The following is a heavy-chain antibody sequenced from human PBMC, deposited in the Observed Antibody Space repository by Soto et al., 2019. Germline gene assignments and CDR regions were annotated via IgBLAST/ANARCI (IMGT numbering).Heavy chain of an antibody. D-gene: IGHD1-26*01. CDR1: GATFNGYG. Sequence: GGSLRLSCAASGATFNGYGMHWVRQAPGKGLEWVAVIWHDGSKKYYADSAKGRFTISRDNSKNTLYLEMNSLRAEDTAVYYCVRDGVGGTAFFGFFDYWGQGTLVTVSS. CDR3: VRDGVGGTAFFGFFDY. V-gene: IGHV3-33*01. J-gene: IGHJ4*02. CDR2: IWHDGSKK.